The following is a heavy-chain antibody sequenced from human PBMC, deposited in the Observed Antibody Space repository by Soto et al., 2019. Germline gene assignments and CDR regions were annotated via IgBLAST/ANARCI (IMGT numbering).Heavy chain of an antibody. CDR2: IIPIFGTA. CDR3: ASATLAYCGGDCYRPDAFDI. D-gene: IGHD2-21*02. J-gene: IGHJ3*02. V-gene: IGHV1-69*01. Sequence: QVQLVQSGAEVKKPGSSVKVSCKASGGTFSSYAISWVRQAPGQGLEWMGGIIPIFGTANYAQKFQGRVTITAGESTSTAYMELSSLRSEDTAVYYCASATLAYCGGDCYRPDAFDIWGQGTMVTVSS. CDR1: GGTFSSYA.